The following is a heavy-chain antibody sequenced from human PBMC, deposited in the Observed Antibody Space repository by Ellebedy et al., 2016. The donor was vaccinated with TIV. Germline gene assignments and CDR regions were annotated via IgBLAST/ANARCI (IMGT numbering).Heavy chain of an antibody. CDR2: MLYSERT. Sequence: MPSETLSLTCTVSGYSIRSDYYWGWVRQPPGKGLEGIGSMLYSERTYYNPSLTSRVTITGDTSKNQFSRRLSSVTAADTAIYYCARHYYSGSGSYKGFQAWGQGTLVTVSS. V-gene: IGHV4-38-2*02. J-gene: IGHJ1*01. D-gene: IGHD3-10*01. CDR3: ARHYYSGSGSYKGFQA. CDR1: GYSIRSDYY.